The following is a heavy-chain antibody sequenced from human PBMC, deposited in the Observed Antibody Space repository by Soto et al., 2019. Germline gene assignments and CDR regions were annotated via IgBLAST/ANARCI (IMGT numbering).Heavy chain of an antibody. CDR3: ATSSGRPPIVVVGDY. D-gene: IGHD2-21*01. V-gene: IGHV3-30*03. J-gene: IGHJ4*02. CDR1: GFTFSSYG. Sequence: QVQLVESGGGVVQPGRSLRLSCAASGFTFSSYGMHWVRQAPGKGLEWVAVISYDESNKYYADSVKGRFTISRDNSKNTLYLQMNSLRAEDTAVYYCATSSGRPPIVVVGDYWGQGTLVTVSS. CDR2: ISYDESNK.